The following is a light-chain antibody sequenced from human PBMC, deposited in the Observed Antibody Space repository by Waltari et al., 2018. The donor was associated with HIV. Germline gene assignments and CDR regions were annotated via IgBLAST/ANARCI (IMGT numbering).Light chain of an antibody. J-gene: IGLJ2*01. CDR2: EVT. V-gene: IGLV2-23*02. CDR3: CSYAGSSTLL. CDR1: SNDVGSYKL. Sequence: QSALTQPASVSGSPGQSITISCTGTSNDVGSYKLVSWYQHHPGKAPKLLIFEVTKRPSGVSNRFSASKSGNTASLTISGLQAEDEADYYCCSYAGSSTLLFGGGTKLSVL.